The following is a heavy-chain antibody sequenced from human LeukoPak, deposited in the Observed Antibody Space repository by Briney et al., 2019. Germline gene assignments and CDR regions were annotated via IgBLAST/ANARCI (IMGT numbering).Heavy chain of an antibody. CDR1: GYTFTGYY. Sequence: GASVKVSCKASGYTFTGYYMHWVRQAPGQGLEWMGWINPNSGGTNYAQKVQGRVTMTRDTSITTAYMELSRLRSDDTAVYYCARDQAVVTGNDAFDIWGQGTMVTVSS. D-gene: IGHD4-23*01. J-gene: IGHJ3*02. CDR2: INPNSGGT. CDR3: ARDQAVVTGNDAFDI. V-gene: IGHV1-2*02.